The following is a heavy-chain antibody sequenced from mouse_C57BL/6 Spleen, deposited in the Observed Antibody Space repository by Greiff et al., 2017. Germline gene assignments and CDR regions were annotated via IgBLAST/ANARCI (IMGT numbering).Heavy chain of an antibody. D-gene: IGHD2-2*01. Sequence: EVKLVESGAELVKPGASVKLSCTASGFNIKDYYMHWVKQRTEQGLEWIGRIDPEDGETKYAPKFQGKATITADTSSNTAYLQLSSLTSEDTAVYYCARSAMVTDWYFDVWGTGTTVTVSS. CDR2: IDPEDGET. CDR1: GFNIKDYY. CDR3: ARSAMVTDWYFDV. V-gene: IGHV14-2*01. J-gene: IGHJ1*03.